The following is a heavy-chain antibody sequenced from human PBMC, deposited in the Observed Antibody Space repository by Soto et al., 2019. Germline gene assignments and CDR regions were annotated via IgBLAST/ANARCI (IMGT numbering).Heavy chain of an antibody. V-gene: IGHV4-59*12. J-gene: IGHJ4*02. D-gene: IGHD1-7*01. Sequence: PSETLSLTCTVSGGSISSYYWSWIRQPPGKGLEWIGYIYYSGSTNYNPSLKSRVTISVDTSKNQFSLNLRSVTAADTAVYYCARGRLTATTDDYWGQGTLVTVSS. CDR3: ARGRLTATTDDY. CDR1: GGSISSYY. CDR2: IYYSGST.